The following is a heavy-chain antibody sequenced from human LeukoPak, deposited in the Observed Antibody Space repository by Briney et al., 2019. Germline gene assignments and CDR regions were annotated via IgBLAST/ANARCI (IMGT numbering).Heavy chain of an antibody. CDR2: ISSSSRYI. CDR3: AKGAPLPFSALFDP. V-gene: IGHV3-21*01. Sequence: GGSLRLSCTASGFTFSSYSMNWVRQAPGKGLEWVSSISSSSRYIYYADSVKGRFTISRDNGKNSLYLQMNSLKAEDTAVYYCAKGAPLPFSALFDPWGQGTLVTVSS. D-gene: IGHD1-26*01. CDR1: GFTFSSYS. J-gene: IGHJ5*02.